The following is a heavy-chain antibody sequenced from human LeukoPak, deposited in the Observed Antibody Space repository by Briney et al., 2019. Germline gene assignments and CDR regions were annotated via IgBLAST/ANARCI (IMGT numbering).Heavy chain of an antibody. Sequence: ASVKVSCKASGYTFTSYYMHWVRQAPGQGLEWMGWINPNSGGTNYAQKFQGRVTMTRDTSISTAYMELSRLRSDDTAVYYCARSETLSGYYSDWGQGTLVTVSS. CDR1: GYTFTSYY. J-gene: IGHJ4*02. CDR2: INPNSGGT. D-gene: IGHD3-22*01. CDR3: ARSETLSGYYSD. V-gene: IGHV1-2*02.